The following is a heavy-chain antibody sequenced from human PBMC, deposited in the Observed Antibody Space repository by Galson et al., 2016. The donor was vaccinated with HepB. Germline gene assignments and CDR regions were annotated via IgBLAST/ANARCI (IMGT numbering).Heavy chain of an antibody. D-gene: IGHD3-3*01. CDR1: GFTFHNYA. CDR3: SRVVGLDYDFWSGYPDFEY. CDR2: IRSNGYGGTT. Sequence: SLRLSCAASGFTFHNYAMSWFRQAPGKGLEWVGFIRSNGYGGTTEYAASARGTFSISRDDSKNIAYLQMNSLKTEDTAVYYCSRVVGLDYDFWSGYPDFEYWGQGALVTVSS. J-gene: IGHJ4*02. V-gene: IGHV3-49*03.